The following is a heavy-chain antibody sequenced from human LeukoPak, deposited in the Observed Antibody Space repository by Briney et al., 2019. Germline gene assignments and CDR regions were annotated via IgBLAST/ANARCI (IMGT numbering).Heavy chain of an antibody. CDR1: GYTFTGYY. CDR3: ATSPAGYCSSTSCSDFDY. V-gene: IGHV1-2*02. J-gene: IGHJ4*02. CDR2: INPNSGGT. Sequence: ASVKVSCKASGYTFTGYYMHWVRQAPGQGLEWMGWINPNSGGTNYAQKFQGRVTMTRDTSISAAYMELSRLRSDDTAVYYCATSPAGYCSSTSCSDFDYWGQGTLVTVSS. D-gene: IGHD2-2*01.